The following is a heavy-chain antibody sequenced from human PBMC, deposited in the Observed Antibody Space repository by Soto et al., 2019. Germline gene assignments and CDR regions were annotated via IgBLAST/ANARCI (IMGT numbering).Heavy chain of an antibody. CDR2: ITFSGNTV. CDR1: GFTFSDSY. V-gene: IGHV3-11*01. Sequence: QVQLVESGGGLFKPGGSLRLSCAASGFTFSDSYMSWIRQAPGKGLEWISYITFSGNTVYYADSLKGRFTISRDNAKNSLYVQMNRLRAEDTAVYYCARVSWREKYGMDVWGQGTTGTVSS. J-gene: IGHJ6*02. CDR3: ARVSWREKYGMDV.